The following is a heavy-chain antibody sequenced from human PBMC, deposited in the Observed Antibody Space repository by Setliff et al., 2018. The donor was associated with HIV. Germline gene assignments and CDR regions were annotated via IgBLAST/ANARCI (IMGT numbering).Heavy chain of an antibody. CDR1: GGTFSSFA. CDR3: AWGIVVVKGAFDF. J-gene: IGHJ3*01. D-gene: IGHD3-22*01. Sequence: ASVKVSCKASGGTFSSFAISWVRQAPGQGLEWMGGIVPMFGIANYAQKFQGRVTINADKSTTTAYMELSSLRSEDTAVYYCAWGIVVVKGAFDFWGQGTMVTVS. V-gene: IGHV1-69*10. CDR2: IVPMFGIA.